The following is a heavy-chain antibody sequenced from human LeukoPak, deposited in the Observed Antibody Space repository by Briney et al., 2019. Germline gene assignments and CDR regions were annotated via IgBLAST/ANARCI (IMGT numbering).Heavy chain of an antibody. V-gene: IGHV3-48*04. Sequence: SGGSLRLSCAASGFMFSSYWMTWVRQAPGKGLEWVSYISSSGSTIYYADSVKGRFTISRDNAKNSLYLQMNSLRAEDTAVYYCARSNEAARYYYYYMDVWGKGTTVTVSS. J-gene: IGHJ6*03. CDR1: GFMFSSYW. CDR2: ISSSGSTI. CDR3: ARSNEAARYYYYYMDV. D-gene: IGHD6-6*01.